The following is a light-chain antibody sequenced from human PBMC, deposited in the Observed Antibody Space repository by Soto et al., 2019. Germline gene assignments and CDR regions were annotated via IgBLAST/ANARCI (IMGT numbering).Light chain of an antibody. CDR2: ATS. V-gene: IGKV3-15*01. CDR1: QSLSSN. Sequence: EIVLTQSPATLYVSPGERATLSCRASQSLSSNVAWYQQRPGQAPRLLIYATSSRATGIPARFTGSGSGTEFTLAINSLQSEGFAVYWCQQYNTWPPTFGPGTKVDIK. J-gene: IGKJ3*01. CDR3: QQYNTWPPT.